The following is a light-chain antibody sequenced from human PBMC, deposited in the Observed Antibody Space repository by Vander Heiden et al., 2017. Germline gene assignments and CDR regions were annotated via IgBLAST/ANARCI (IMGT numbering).Light chain of an antibody. CDR2: DNS. CDR1: RSNIGAGYE. J-gene: IGLJ2*01. V-gene: IGLV1-40*01. Sequence: QAVLTQPPSVSGAPGQRVTVSRTRSRSNIGAGYEVHWYQQLPGTAPKLLIYDNSNRPSGVPDRFSGSKSGTSASLAITGLQAEDEADYYCQSYDSSLGRIFGGGTKLTVL. CDR3: QSYDSSLGRI.